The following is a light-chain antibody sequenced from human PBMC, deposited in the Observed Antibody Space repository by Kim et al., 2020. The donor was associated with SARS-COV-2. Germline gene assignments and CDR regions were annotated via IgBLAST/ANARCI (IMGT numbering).Light chain of an antibody. V-gene: IGKV2-30*01. CDR2: EAS. Sequence: VVMTQSPLSLPVTLGQPASISCRSSQSIVYSNGNSYLNWFHQRPGQSPRRLIYEASKRDSGVPDRFSGSGSGTDFTLKISREEAEDVGIYYCMQGTHWPLTFGPGTRVDIK. CDR3: MQGTHWPLT. J-gene: IGKJ3*01. CDR1: QSIVYSNGNSY.